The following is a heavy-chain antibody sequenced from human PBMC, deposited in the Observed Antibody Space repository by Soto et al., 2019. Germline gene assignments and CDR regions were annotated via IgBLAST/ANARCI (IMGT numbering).Heavy chain of an antibody. V-gene: IGHV3-33*01. CDR3: ARDQAGYDFWSGPSPGWFDP. D-gene: IGHD3-3*01. Sequence: SLRLSCAASGFSFSRYAMHWVRQAPGKGLEWVAFIWYDGTTIYYADSVKGRFTISRDNAKNSLYLQMNSLRAEDTAVYYCARDQAGYDFWSGPSPGWFDPWGQGTLVTVS. CDR1: GFSFSRYA. J-gene: IGHJ5*02. CDR2: IWYDGTTI.